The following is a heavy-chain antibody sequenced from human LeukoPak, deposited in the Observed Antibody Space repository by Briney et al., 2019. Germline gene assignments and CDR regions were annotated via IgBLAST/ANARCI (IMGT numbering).Heavy chain of an antibody. CDR1: GGSISSSSYY. D-gene: IGHD3-9*01. V-gene: IGHV4-39*01. CDR2: IYDRGST. J-gene: IGHJ4*02. Sequence: PSETLSLTCTVSGGSISSSSYYWGWIRQPPGKGLEWIGGIYDRGSTYYNPTLKSRVTIYVDTSKNQFSLKLSSVTAADTAVYYCARRPTYYDILTGYHPKYYFDYWGQGTLVTVSS. CDR3: ARRPTYYDILTGYHPKYYFDY.